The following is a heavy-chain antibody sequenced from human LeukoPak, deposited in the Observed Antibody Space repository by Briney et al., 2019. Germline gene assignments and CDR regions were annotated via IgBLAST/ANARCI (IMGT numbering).Heavy chain of an antibody. Sequence: PGGSLRLSCAASGFTVSSNYMSWVSQAPGKGLEWVSVIYSGGSTYYADSVKGRFTISRDNSKNTLYLQMNSLRAEDTAVYYCARGQAVPPLPDYWGQGTLVTVSS. D-gene: IGHD4-17*01. CDR1: GFTVSSNY. CDR2: IYSGGST. J-gene: IGHJ4*02. V-gene: IGHV3-53*01. CDR3: ARGQAVPPLPDY.